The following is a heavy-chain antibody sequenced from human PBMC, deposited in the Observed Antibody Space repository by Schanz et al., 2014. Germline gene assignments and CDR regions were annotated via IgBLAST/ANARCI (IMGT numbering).Heavy chain of an antibody. J-gene: IGHJ4*02. CDR3: AKDAAYYDSVIFPDH. CDR1: GLTFSDYY. V-gene: IGHV3-11*05. Sequence: PGGSLRLSCAASGLTFSDYYMSWIRQAPGKGLEWVSYISSSSSYTSYADSVKGRFTISRDNAKNSLYLQMNSLRAEDTAIYFCAKDAAYYDSVIFPDHWGQGTLVAVSS. CDR2: ISSSSSYT. D-gene: IGHD3-22*01.